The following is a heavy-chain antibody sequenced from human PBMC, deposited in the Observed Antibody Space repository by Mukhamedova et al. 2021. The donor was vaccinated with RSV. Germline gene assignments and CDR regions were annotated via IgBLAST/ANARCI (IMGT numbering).Heavy chain of an antibody. Sequence: GLEWVSAISGSGGSTYYADSVKGRFTISRDNSKNTLYLQMNSLRAEDTAVYYCAKDLTRTMIVVVPGYYYYGMDVWGQGTTVTVS. CDR2: ISGSGGST. V-gene: IGHV3-23*01. D-gene: IGHD3-22*01. J-gene: IGHJ6*02. CDR3: AKDLTRTMIVVVPGYYYYGMDV.